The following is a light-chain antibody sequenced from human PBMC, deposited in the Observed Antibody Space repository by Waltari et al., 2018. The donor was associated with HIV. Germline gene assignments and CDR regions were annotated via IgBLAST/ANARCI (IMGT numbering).Light chain of an antibody. CDR3: QQASTLPLT. J-gene: IGKJ4*01. Sequence: DIQMTQSPSSVSASVGDRVTITCRASQSIGRWLVWYQQTPGKAPTLLIYATSTLQPGVPSRFSGSGSGTTFALTITSLQPEDFATYYCQQASTLPLTFGGGTKVEIK. V-gene: IGKV1-12*01. CDR2: ATS. CDR1: QSIGRW.